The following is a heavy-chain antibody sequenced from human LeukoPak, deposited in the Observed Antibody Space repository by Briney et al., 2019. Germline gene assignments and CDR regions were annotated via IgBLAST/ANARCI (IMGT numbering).Heavy chain of an antibody. CDR3: ARVERWYFDL. J-gene: IGHJ2*01. CDR2: INPNSGGT. V-gene: IGHV1-2*02. D-gene: IGHD1-1*01. CDR1: GYTFTDYY. Sequence: GASVKVSCKASGYTFTDYYMHWVRQAPGQGLEWMGWINPNSGGTNYAQRFQGRVTMTRDTSISTAYMELSRLTSDDTAVYYCARVERWYFDLWGRGTLVTVSS.